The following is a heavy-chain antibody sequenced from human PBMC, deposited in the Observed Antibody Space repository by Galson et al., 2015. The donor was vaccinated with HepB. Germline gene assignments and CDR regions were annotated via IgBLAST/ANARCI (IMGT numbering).Heavy chain of an antibody. J-gene: IGHJ6*02. D-gene: IGHD2/OR15-2a*01. V-gene: IGHV3-23*01. CDR2: ISNSGEST. Sequence: SLRLSCAASEFAFGSYAMSWVRQAPGKGLEWVSAISNSGESTFYADSVKGRFTISRDNSENTPYLLMNSLRVVDTAVYYCSKGRFYDTNYSPPPAYYYYGMNVWGQGTTVTVSS. CDR3: SKGRFYDTNYSPPPAYYYYGMNV. CDR1: EFAFGSYA.